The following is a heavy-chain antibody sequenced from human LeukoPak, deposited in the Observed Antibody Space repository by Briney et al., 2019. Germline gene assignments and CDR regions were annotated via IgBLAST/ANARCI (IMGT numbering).Heavy chain of an antibody. CDR2: IRYDGSDK. D-gene: IGHD2-21*02. CDR1: GFTFSSYG. J-gene: IGHJ4*02. V-gene: IGHV3-30*02. CDR3: AKGRFSGDCYYDY. Sequence: TGGSLRLSCAASGFTFSSYGMHWVRQAPGKGLEWVAFIRYDGSDKYYADSVKGRFTISRDNSKNTLYLQMNSLRAEDTAVYYCAKGRFSGDCYYDYWGQGTLVTVSS.